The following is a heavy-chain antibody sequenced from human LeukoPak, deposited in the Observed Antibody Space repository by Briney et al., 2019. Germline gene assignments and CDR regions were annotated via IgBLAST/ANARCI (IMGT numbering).Heavy chain of an antibody. D-gene: IGHD6-19*01. Sequence: ASVKVSCKASGYTFTGYYMHWVRQAPGQGLEWMGWINPNSGGTNYAQKFQGRVTMTRDTSINTAYMEVRRLTSDDTAVYYCARERGTLAVAGDAVDIWGQGTMVTVSS. CDR1: GYTFTGYY. V-gene: IGHV1-2*02. CDR3: ARERGTLAVAGDAVDI. CDR2: INPNSGGT. J-gene: IGHJ3*02.